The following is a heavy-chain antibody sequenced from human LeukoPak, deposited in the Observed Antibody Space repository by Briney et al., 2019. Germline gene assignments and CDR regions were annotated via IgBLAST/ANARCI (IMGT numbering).Heavy chain of an antibody. CDR2: IYPGDSDT. Sequence: GESLKISCKGSGYSFTSYWIGWVRQMPGKGPEWMGIIYPGDSDTRYSPSFQGQVTISADKSINTAYLQWSSLKASDTAIYYCARPYYSGTHYYAFDIWGQGTMVTVSS. J-gene: IGHJ3*02. CDR3: ARPYYSGTHYYAFDI. CDR1: GYSFTSYW. V-gene: IGHV5-51*01. D-gene: IGHD1-26*01.